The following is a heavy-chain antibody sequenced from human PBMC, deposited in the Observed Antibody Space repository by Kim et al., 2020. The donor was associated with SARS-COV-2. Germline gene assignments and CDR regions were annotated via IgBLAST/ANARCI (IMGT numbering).Heavy chain of an antibody. D-gene: IGHD3-22*01. V-gene: IGHV1-2*04. Sequence: ASVKVSCKASGYTFTGYYMHWVRQAPGQGLEWMGWINPNSGGTNYAQKFQGWVTMTRDTSISTAYMELSRLRSDDTAVYYCARERKYYYDSSGFDWYFDLWGRGTLVTVSS. CDR1: GYTFTGYY. J-gene: IGHJ2*01. CDR3: ARERKYYYDSSGFDWYFDL. CDR2: INPNSGGT.